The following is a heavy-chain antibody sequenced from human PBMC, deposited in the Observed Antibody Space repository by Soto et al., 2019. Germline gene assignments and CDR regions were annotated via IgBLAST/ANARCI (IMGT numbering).Heavy chain of an antibody. J-gene: IGHJ6*02. Sequence: PSETLSLTXTVSGGSVSSGSYYWSWIRQPPGKGLEWIGYIYYSGSTNYNPSLKSRVTISVDTSKNQFSLKLSSATAADTAVYYCAVKYYDFWSGSYYYYGMDVWGQGTTVTVSS. CDR3: AVKYYDFWSGSYYYYGMDV. D-gene: IGHD3-3*01. V-gene: IGHV4-61*01. CDR1: GGSVSSGSYY. CDR2: IYYSGST.